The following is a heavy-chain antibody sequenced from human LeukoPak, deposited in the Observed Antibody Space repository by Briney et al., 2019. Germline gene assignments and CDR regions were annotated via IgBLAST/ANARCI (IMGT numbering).Heavy chain of an antibody. CDR3: ATLGAARPHIYFDY. CDR1: GGSISNDY. V-gene: IGHV4-59*01. CDR2: VYYSGST. J-gene: IGHJ4*02. Sequence: SETLSLTCTVSGGSISNDYWSWIRQPPGKGLEWIGYVYYSGSTNYNPSLKSRVTISVDTSKNQFSLKLSSVTAADTAVYYCATLGAARPHIYFDYWGQGTLVTVSS. D-gene: IGHD6-6*01.